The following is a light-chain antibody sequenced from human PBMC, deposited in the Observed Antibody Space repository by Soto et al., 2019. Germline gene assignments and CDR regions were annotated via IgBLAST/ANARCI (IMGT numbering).Light chain of an antibody. J-gene: IGKJ1*01. CDR1: QSVSSN. Sequence: EIVMTQSPATLSVSPGERATLSCRTSQSVSSNLAWYQQTPGQAPRLLIYGASTRATGIPARFSGSGSGREFTLTISSLQSEDFAVYYCQQYNNWPRTFGQGTKVDIK. CDR2: GAS. V-gene: IGKV3-15*01. CDR3: QQYNNWPRT.